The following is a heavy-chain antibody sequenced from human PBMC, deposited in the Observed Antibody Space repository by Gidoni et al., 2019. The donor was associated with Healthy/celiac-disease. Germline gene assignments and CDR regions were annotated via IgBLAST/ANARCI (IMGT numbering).Heavy chain of an antibody. V-gene: IGHV3-30-3*01. CDR3: ARVGYDFWVRFLEYFQH. Sequence: QVQLVESGGGVVQPGRYLRLSCAASGFTFSSYDMLWVRQAPGKGLEWVAVISYDGSNKYYADSVKGRFTISRYNSKNTLYLQMNSLRAEDTAVYYCARVGYDFWVRFLEYFQHWGQGTLVTVSS. J-gene: IGHJ1*01. D-gene: IGHD3-3*01. CDR2: ISYDGSNK. CDR1: GFTFSSYD.